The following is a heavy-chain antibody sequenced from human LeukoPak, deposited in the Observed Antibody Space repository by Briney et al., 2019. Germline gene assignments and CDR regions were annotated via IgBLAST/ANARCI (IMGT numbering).Heavy chain of an antibody. J-gene: IGHJ4*02. Sequence: GGSLRLSCAASGFTFSGFWMSWVRQTPGKGLEWVANIKQDGSEKYYVDSVEGRFTISRDNAKNSLSLQMNGLRVEDTAVYYCARAGSFWHYVYWGQGTLVTVSS. CDR3: ARAGSFWHYVY. V-gene: IGHV3-7*01. CDR2: IKQDGSEK. CDR1: GFTFSGFW. D-gene: IGHD1-7*01.